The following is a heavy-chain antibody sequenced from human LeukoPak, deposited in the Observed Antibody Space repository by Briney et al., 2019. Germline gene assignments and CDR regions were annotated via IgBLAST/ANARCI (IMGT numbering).Heavy chain of an antibody. J-gene: IGHJ4*02. V-gene: IGHV3-11*04. CDR2: ISSSGSTI. Sequence: GGSLRLSXAASGFTFSDYYMSWIRQAPGKGLEWVSYISSSGSTIYYADSVKGRFTISRDNAKNSLYLQMNSLRAEDTAVYYCARVSHTVTTYPPDYWGQGTLVTVSS. CDR1: GFTFSDYY. CDR3: ARVSHTVTTYPPDY. D-gene: IGHD4-17*01.